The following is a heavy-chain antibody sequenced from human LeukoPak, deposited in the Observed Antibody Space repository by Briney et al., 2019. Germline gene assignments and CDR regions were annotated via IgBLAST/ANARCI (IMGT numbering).Heavy chain of an antibody. Sequence: GDSLKISCKGSGYRFTSYWIGWVGQMPGKGLEWMEIIYPGDSDTRYSPSFKGQVTISADKSITTAYLQWSSLKASDTAIYYCARRAAAAGTVYYYFDYWGQGTLVTVSS. J-gene: IGHJ4*02. CDR3: ARRAAAAGTVYYYFDY. CDR1: GYRFTSYW. V-gene: IGHV5-51*01. CDR2: IYPGDSDT. D-gene: IGHD6-13*01.